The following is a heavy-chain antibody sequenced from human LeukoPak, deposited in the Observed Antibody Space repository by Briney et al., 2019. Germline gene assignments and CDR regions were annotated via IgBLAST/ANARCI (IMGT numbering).Heavy chain of an antibody. CDR3: ARDEDSSGYYWGPFDY. CDR1: GFTFDDYG. Sequence: TGGSLRLSCAASGFTFDDYGMSWVRQAPGKGLEWVSGINWNGGSTGYADSVKGRFTISRDNAKNSLYLQMNSLRAEDTALYYCARDEDSSGYYWGPFDYWGQGTLVTVSS. D-gene: IGHD3-22*01. V-gene: IGHV3-20*04. J-gene: IGHJ4*02. CDR2: INWNGGST.